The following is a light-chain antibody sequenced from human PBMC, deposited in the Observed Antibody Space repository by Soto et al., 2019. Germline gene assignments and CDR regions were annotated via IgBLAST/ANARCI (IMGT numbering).Light chain of an antibody. CDR3: QQLNTYPPT. Sequence: DIQLTQSPSFLSASVGDRVTITCRASQGVSSYLAWYQQKPGKAPKLLIYAASTLQRGVPSRFSGSGSGTEFTLTISSLQPEDFATYYCQQLNTYPPTFGPGTKVDLK. CDR1: QGVSSY. CDR2: AAS. J-gene: IGKJ3*01. V-gene: IGKV1-9*01.